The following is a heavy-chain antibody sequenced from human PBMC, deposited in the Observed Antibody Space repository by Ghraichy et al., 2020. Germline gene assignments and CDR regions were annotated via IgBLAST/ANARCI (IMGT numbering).Heavy chain of an antibody. CDR3: ARHHRYYFDSSGYYVQGFVDS. CDR1: GCSISSSWYH. V-gene: IGHV4-39*01. D-gene: IGHD3-22*01. Sequence: SQTLSLTCTVSGCSISSSWYHWVWIRQPPGKGLEWIGSIYCSRSTYYNPSLKSRVTICVDTSKNLFPLMLSPVTAADTAVYYCARHHRYYFDSSGYYVQGFVDSWCPGTLAAFSS. J-gene: IGHJ4*02. CDR2: IYCSRST.